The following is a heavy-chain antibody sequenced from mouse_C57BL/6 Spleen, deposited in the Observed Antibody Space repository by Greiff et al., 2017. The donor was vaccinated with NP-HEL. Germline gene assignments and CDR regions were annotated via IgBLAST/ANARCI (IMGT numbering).Heavy chain of an antibody. CDR3: ARDFYSNYSFDY. CDR1: GYTFTDYY. V-gene: IGHV1-26*01. Sequence: EVQLQQSGPELVKPGASAKISCKASGYTFTDYYMNWVKQSHGKSLEWIGDINPNNGGTSYNQKFKGKATLTVDKSSSTAYMELRSLTSEDSAVYYCARDFYSNYSFDYWGQGTTLTVSS. D-gene: IGHD2-5*01. J-gene: IGHJ2*01. CDR2: INPNNGGT.